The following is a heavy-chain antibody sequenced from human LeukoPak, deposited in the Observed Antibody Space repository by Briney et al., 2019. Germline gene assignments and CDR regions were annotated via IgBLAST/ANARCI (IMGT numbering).Heavy chain of an antibody. CDR3: VREAGYCAPVCVNTTWFDP. D-gene: IGHD2-15*01. J-gene: IGHJ5*02. CDR2: FSHGIT. CDR1: GFPFSSHA. V-gene: IGHV3-23*01. Sequence: QPGGSLRLSCAASGFPFSSHALGWVGQPPGKGLEWVAAFSHGITYYADSVRGRFAISRDDSTNTVYLHINSLRDDDTALYHCVREAGYCAPVCVNTTWFDPWGQGTLVTVSS.